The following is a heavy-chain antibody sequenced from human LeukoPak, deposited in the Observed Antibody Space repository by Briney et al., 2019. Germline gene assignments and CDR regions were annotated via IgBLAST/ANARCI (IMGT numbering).Heavy chain of an antibody. CDR1: GYTFTGYF. V-gene: IGHV1-2*02. CDR3: AKGDKQLVFNRRKGGFDP. J-gene: IGHJ5*02. D-gene: IGHD6-13*01. Sequence: ASVKVSCKASGYTFTGYFMHWVRQAPGQGLEWMGWINPNSGDANYAQKFQGRVTMTRDTSISTAYMELSRLRTEDTAAYYCAKGDKQLVFNRRKGGFDPWGQGTLVTVSS. CDR2: INPNSGDA.